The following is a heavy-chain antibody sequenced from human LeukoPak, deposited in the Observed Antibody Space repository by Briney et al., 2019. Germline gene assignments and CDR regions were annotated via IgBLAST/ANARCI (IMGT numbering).Heavy chain of an antibody. D-gene: IGHD3-22*01. Sequence: SETLPLTCTVSGGSISSYYWSWIRQPPGKGLEWIGYIYYSGSTNYNPSLKSRVTISVDTSKNQFSLRLTSVTAADTAVYYCARGPDSSGYHFDYWGQGTLVTVSS. CDR3: ARGPDSSGYHFDY. V-gene: IGHV4-59*01. CDR2: IYYSGST. CDR1: GGSISSYY. J-gene: IGHJ4*02.